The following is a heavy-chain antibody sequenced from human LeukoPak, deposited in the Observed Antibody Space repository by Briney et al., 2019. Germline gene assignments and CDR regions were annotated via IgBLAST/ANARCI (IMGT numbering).Heavy chain of an antibody. Sequence: ASVKVSCKASGYTFTSYYMHWVRQAPGQGLEWTGIINPSGGSTSYAQKFQGRVTMTRDTSTSTVYMELSSLRSEDTAVYYCARVGYCSSTSCYAGEYFQHWGQGTLVTVSS. J-gene: IGHJ1*01. CDR1: GYTFTSYY. V-gene: IGHV1-46*01. CDR3: ARVGYCSSTSCYAGEYFQH. CDR2: INPSGGST. D-gene: IGHD2-2*03.